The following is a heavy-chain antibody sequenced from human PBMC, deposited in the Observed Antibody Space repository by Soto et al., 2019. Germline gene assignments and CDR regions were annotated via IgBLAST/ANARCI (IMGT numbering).Heavy chain of an antibody. CDR3: ARSPLGYCTNGVCPNFDY. D-gene: IGHD2-8*01. Sequence: PSETMSLTCTVSGGNISSGYYYWSWIRQPPGKGLEWIGYIYYSGSTYYNPSLKSRVTISVDTSKNQFSLKLSSVTAADTAVYYCARSPLGYCTNGVCPNFDYWGQGTLVTVSS. J-gene: IGHJ4*02. V-gene: IGHV4-30-4*01. CDR2: IYYSGST. CDR1: GGNISSGYYY.